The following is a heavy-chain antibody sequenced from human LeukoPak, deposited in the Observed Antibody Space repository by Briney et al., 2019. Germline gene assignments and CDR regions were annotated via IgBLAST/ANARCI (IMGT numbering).Heavy chain of an antibody. V-gene: IGHV4-59*01. J-gene: IGHJ4*02. D-gene: IGHD6-13*01. CDR2: IYYSGST. CDR1: GGSISSYY. CDR3: ARVIAASFDY. Sequence: SETLSLTCTVSGGSISSYYWSWIRQPPGKGLEWIGCIYYSGSTNYNPSLKSRVTISVDTSKNQFSLKLSSVTAADTAVYYCARVIAASFDYWGQGTLVTVSS.